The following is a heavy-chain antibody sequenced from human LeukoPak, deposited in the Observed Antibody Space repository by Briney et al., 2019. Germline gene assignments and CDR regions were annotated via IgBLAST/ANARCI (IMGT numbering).Heavy chain of an antibody. V-gene: IGHV3-23*01. CDR3: ARGYGSLST. D-gene: IGHD6-13*01. CDR2: ISGTGDKT. J-gene: IGHJ4*02. Sequence: TGGSLRLSCAASGFTFSSYAMSWVRQAPGKGLEWVSAISGTGDKTYYADSARGRFTISRDNSKNTVYLQMNSLRAEDTAVYYCARGYGSLSTWGQGTLVTVSS. CDR1: GFTFSSYA.